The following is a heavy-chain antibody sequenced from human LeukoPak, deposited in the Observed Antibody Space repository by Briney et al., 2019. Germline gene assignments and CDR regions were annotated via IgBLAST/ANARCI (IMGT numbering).Heavy chain of an antibody. CDR2: ISSSSSTI. CDR3: ATKLGSGYDYVY. CDR1: GFTFSSYS. J-gene: IGHJ4*02. D-gene: IGHD5-12*01. Sequence: GGSLRLSCAASGFTFSSYSMNWVRQAPGKGLEWVSYISSSSSTIYYADSVKGRFTISRDNAKNTLYLQMTSLRAEDTAVYYCATKLGSGYDYVYWGQGTLVTVSS. V-gene: IGHV3-48*01.